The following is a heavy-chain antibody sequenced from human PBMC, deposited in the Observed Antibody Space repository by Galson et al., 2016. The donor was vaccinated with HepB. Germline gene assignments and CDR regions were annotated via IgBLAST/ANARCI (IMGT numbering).Heavy chain of an antibody. CDR1: GYIFTGYY. D-gene: IGHD2-2*01. Sequence: SVKVSCKASGYIFTGYYLHWVRQAPGQGLEWMGWIDPNTGGTNYAQRFQGRVTMTRDTAISTTYLELRRLTSDDTAVYYCATPRHDSTAAVGTFDCWGQGTLVAVSS. CDR3: ATPRHDSTAAVGTFDC. CDR2: IDPNTGGT. V-gene: IGHV1-2*02. J-gene: IGHJ4*02.